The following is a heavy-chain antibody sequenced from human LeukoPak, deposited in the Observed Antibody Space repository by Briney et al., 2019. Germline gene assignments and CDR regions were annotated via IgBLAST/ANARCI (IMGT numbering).Heavy chain of an antibody. CDR3: ARDGDTTSKVDY. CDR1: GFTFSHHY. D-gene: IGHD7-27*01. Sequence: GGSLRPSCAASGFTFSHHYMSWIRQAPGKGLEWISYITRSGAFYADSVKGRFTISRDNAKNSLYLQMNSLRVEDTAVYYCARDGDTTSKVDYLGQGTLVTVSS. CDR2: ITRSGA. J-gene: IGHJ4*02. V-gene: IGHV3-11*01.